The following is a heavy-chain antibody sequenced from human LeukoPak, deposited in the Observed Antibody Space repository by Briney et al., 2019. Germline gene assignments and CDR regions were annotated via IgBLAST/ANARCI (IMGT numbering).Heavy chain of an antibody. CDR1: GFTFTTYW. Sequence: GGSLRLSCAASGFTFTTYWMSWVRQAPGKGLEWVANINQDGTEKYYVDSVKGRFTISRDYAKKSLFLQMNSLRAEDTAVYYCAKDGEGLRYGDYYYFDYWGQGTLVTVSS. D-gene: IGHD4-17*01. CDR3: AKDGEGLRYGDYYYFDY. V-gene: IGHV3-7*03. J-gene: IGHJ4*02. CDR2: INQDGTEK.